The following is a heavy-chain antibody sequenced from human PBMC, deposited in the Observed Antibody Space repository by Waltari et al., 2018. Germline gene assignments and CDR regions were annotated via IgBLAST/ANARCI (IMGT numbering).Heavy chain of an antibody. D-gene: IGHD2-2*01. CDR2: VYTSGST. CDR1: GGSISSGSYY. V-gene: IGHV4-61*02. CDR3: ASHCSSTSCYGWFDP. J-gene: IGHJ5*02. Sequence: QVQLQESGPGLVKPSQTLSLTCTVSGGSISSGSYYWSWIRQPAGKGLEWFGRVYTSGSTNYNPSHKSRVTISVDTSKNQFSLKLSSVTAADTAVYYCASHCSSTSCYGWFDPWGQGTLVTVSS.